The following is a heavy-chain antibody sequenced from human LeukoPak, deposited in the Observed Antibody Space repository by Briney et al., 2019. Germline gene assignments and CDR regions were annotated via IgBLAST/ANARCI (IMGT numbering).Heavy chain of an antibody. CDR2: ISWNSGSI. J-gene: IGHJ4*02. D-gene: IGHD3-10*01. CDR1: GFTFDDYA. V-gene: IGHV3-9*01. CDR3: AKDINYYGSGWGYFDY. Sequence: GGSLRLSCGASGFTFDDYAMHWVRRAPGKGLEWVSGISWNSGSIGYADSVKGRFTISRDNAKNSLYLQMNSLRAEDTALYYCAKDINYYGSGWGYFDYWGQGTLVTVSS.